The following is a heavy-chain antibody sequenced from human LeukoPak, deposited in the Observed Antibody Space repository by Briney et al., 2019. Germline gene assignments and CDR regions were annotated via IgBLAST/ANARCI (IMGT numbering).Heavy chain of an antibody. V-gene: IGHV4-39*07. CDR1: GGSISSSSYY. Sequence: SETLSLTCTVSGGSISSSSYYWGWIRQPPGKGLEWIGSIYYSGSTFYNPSLKSRVTISVDTSKNQFSLKLSSVTAADTAVYYCARGPVGGTTYNDGDAFDIWGQGTMVTVSS. J-gene: IGHJ3*02. CDR2: IYYSGST. D-gene: IGHD1-7*01. CDR3: ARGPVGGTTYNDGDAFDI.